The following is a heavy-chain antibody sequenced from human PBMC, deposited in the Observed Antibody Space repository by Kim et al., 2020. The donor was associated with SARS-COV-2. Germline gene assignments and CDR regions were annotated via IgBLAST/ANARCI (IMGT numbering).Heavy chain of an antibody. V-gene: IGHV3-23*01. CDR3: AKDQEYYDILTGYYISGRFDY. Sequence: GGSLRLSCAASGFTFSSYAMSWVRQAPGKGLEWVSAISGSGGSTYYADSVKGRFTISRDNSKNTLYLQMNSLRAEDTAVYYCAKDQEYYDILTGYYISGRFDYWGQRTLVTVSS. CDR1: GFTFSSYA. CDR2: ISGSGGST. D-gene: IGHD3-9*01. J-gene: IGHJ4*02.